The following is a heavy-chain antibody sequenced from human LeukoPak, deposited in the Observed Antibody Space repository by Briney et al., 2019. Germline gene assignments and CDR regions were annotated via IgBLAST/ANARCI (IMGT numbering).Heavy chain of an antibody. CDR3: ARLPNYYYMDV. V-gene: IGHV1-18*01. J-gene: IGHJ6*03. CDR1: GYTFTSYG. CDR2: ISAYNGNT. Sequence: ASVKVSCKASGYTFTSYGISWVRQAPGQGLEWMGWISAYNGNTNYAQKLQGRVTMTTDTSTSTAYTELRSLRSDDTAVYYCARLPNYYYMDVWGKGTTVTVSS.